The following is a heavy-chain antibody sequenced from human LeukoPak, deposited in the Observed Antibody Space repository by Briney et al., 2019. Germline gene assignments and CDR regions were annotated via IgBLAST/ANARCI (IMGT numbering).Heavy chain of an antibody. D-gene: IGHD3-10*01. CDR1: GYTFTGYY. Sequence: ASVKVSCKASGYTFTGYYMHWVRQAPGQGLEWMGWINPNSGGTGYAQKFQGRVTMTRNTSISTAYMELSSLRSEDTAVYYCARAITMVRGVIMPPFTYWGQGTLVTVSS. CDR2: INPNSGGT. CDR3: ARAITMVRGVIMPPFTY. J-gene: IGHJ4*02. V-gene: IGHV1-2*02.